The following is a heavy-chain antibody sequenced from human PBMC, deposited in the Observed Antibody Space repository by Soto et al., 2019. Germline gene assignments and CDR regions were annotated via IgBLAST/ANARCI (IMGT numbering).Heavy chain of an antibody. CDR3: ASSNYDFYSRYASLPFDI. V-gene: IGHV1-18*04. D-gene: IGHD3-3*01. J-gene: IGHJ3*02. Sequence: ASVKVSCKASGYTFTSYGISWVRQAPGQGLEWMGWISAYNGNTNYAQKLQGRVTMTTDTSTSTAYMELRSLRSDDTAVYDCASSNYDFYSRYASLPFDIWGQATMVTVTS. CDR1: GYTFTSYG. CDR2: ISAYNGNT.